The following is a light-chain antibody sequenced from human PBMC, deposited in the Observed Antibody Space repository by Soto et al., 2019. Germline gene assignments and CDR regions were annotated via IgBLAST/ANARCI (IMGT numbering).Light chain of an antibody. J-gene: IGKJ5*01. CDR1: QSIARSY. CDR3: QQYAYSPIT. V-gene: IGKV3-20*01. CDR2: DAS. Sequence: PGERATLSCRASQSIARSYLAWYQQKPGQAPRLLIYDASTRATGIPDRFSGSGSGTDFTLTISRLEPEDFAVFYCQQYAYSPITFGQGTRLEI.